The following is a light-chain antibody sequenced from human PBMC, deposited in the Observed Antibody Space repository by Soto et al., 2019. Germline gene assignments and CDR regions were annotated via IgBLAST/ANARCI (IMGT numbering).Light chain of an antibody. J-gene: IGKJ1*01. CDR3: QQYHNSPLM. V-gene: IGKV3-20*01. Sequence: ETVLTQSPGTLSLSPGERATLSCRASQTVSTYLAWYQQKTGRAPRLLVFGASSRATGVPDRFSGSGSGTDFTLTISGLEPEDFALYYCQQYHNSPLMFGQGTKVEIK. CDR2: GAS. CDR1: QTVSTY.